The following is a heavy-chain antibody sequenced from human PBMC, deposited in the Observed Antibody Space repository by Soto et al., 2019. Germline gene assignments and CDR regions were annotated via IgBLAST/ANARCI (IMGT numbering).Heavy chain of an antibody. V-gene: IGHV3-33*01. CDR3: ARVRPTMIEDKWYYYYSMDV. J-gene: IGHJ6*02. CDR1: GFTFSSYG. CDR2: IWYDGSNK. Sequence: GGSLRLSCAASGFTFSSYGMHWVRQAPGKGLEWVAVIWYDGSNKYYADSVKGRFTISRDNSKNTLYLQMNSLRAEDMAVYYCARVRPTMIEDKWYYYYSMDVWGQGTTVTVSS. D-gene: IGHD3-22*01.